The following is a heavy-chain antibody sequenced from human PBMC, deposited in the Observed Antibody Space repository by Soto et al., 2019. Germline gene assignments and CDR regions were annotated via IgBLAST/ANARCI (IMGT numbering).Heavy chain of an antibody. CDR3: ARYLSGAAAGTTWFDP. J-gene: IGHJ5*02. CDR2: IIPIFGTA. Sequence: SVKVSCKASGGTFSSYAISWVRQAPGQGLEWMGGIIPIFGTANYAQKFQGRVTITADESTSTAYMELSSLRSEDTAVYYCARYLSGAAAGTTWFDPWGREPWSPSPQ. V-gene: IGHV1-69*13. D-gene: IGHD6-13*01. CDR1: GGTFSSYA.